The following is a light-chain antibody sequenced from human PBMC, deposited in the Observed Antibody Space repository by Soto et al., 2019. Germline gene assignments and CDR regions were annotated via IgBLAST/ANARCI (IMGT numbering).Light chain of an antibody. V-gene: IGKV3-20*01. CDR1: QSVSSSY. CDR3: QHFGGTTFT. CDR2: GAS. Sequence: MVVTQSPETQSLSLGDRATLSCRASQSVSSSYLAWYQQKPGQAPRLLIYGASSRATGIPARFSGSGSGTHFTLTISRLEPGDFAVYYCQHFGGTTFTFAQRTLLANK. J-gene: IGKJ5*01.